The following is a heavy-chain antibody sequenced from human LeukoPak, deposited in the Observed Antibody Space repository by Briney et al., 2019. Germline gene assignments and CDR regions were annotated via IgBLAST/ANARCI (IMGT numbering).Heavy chain of an antibody. Sequence: PGGSLRLSCSASGFTLFWHVMHWVRQAPGKALEYVSFIHHNGEITSYADSARGRFTVSRDNSKNTLFLELSSLRVDDTAVYYCARDMSGTYSFDYWGQGTLVTVSS. J-gene: IGHJ4*02. D-gene: IGHD1-26*01. CDR1: GFTLFWHV. V-gene: IGHV3-64D*06. CDR2: IHHNGEIT. CDR3: ARDMSGTYSFDY.